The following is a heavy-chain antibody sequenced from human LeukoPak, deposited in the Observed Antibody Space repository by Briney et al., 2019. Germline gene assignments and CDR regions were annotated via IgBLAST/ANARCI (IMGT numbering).Heavy chain of an antibody. CDR1: GFTFSSYS. J-gene: IGHJ4*02. V-gene: IGHV3-7*01. Sequence: PGGSLRLSCAASGFTFSSYSMSWVRLAPGKGLEWVANIKQDGSEKYYVDSVKGRFTISRDNAKNSLYLQMNSLRAEDTAVYYCASSPLSRDSSGYYYFDYWGQGTLVTVSS. D-gene: IGHD3-22*01. CDR3: ASSPLSRDSSGYYYFDY. CDR2: IKQDGSEK.